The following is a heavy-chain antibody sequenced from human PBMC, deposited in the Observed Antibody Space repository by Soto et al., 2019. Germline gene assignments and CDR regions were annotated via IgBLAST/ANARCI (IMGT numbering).Heavy chain of an antibody. J-gene: IGHJ6*03. CDR1: GDIFDSLT. Sequence: QVQLVQSGAEMKKPGSSVKVSCQASGDIFDSLTINWVRQAPGQGLEWMGRIIPVLGMANYAQKFQGRVTIIADKSTRTVYMELSSLLSEDTAVYYCARELGGYDYLYYYYYMDVWGEGTTVTVSS. CDR3: ARELGGYDYLYYYYYMDV. CDR2: IIPVLGMA. D-gene: IGHD5-12*01. V-gene: IGHV1-69*08.